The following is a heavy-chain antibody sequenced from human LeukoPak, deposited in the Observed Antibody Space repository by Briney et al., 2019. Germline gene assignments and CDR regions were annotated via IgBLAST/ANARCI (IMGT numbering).Heavy chain of an antibody. J-gene: IGHJ4*02. V-gene: IGHV3-21*01. CDR1: GFTFSSYS. Sequence: GGSLRLSCAASGFTFSSYSMNWVRQAPGKGLEWVSSISSSSSYIYYADSVKGRFTISRDNAKNSLYLQMNSLRAEDTAVYYCAKDASPAYGSGSYYTPHYWGQGTLVTVSS. D-gene: IGHD3-10*01. CDR3: AKDASPAYGSGSYYTPHY. CDR2: ISSSSSYI.